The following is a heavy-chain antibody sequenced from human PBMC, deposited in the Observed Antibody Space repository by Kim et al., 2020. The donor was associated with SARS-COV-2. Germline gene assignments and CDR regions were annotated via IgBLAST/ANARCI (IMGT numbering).Heavy chain of an antibody. Sequence: SETLSLTCTVSGGSISSSSYYWGWIRQPPGKGLEWIGSIYSSGSTYYNLSLKSRVFISVATSKNQFYLKLVSMTAADTAVYYCAKHRSSRSNPNYYYGMDVWGQGTTVTVSS. CDR2: IYSSGST. V-gene: IGHV4-39*01. J-gene: IGHJ6*02. CDR3: AKHRSSRSNPNYYYGMDV. D-gene: IGHD6-13*01. CDR1: GGSISSSSYY.